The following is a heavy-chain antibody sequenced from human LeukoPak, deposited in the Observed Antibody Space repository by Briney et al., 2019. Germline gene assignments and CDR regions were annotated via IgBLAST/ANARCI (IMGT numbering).Heavy chain of an antibody. CDR2: INHSGST. D-gene: IGHD3-22*01. Sequence: SETLSLTCAVYGGSFSGYYWSWIRQPPGKGLEWIGEINHSGSTNYNPSLKSRVTISVDTSKNQFSLKLSSVTAADTAVYYCARRGDYYDSSGYYFGDYFDYWGQGTLVTASS. J-gene: IGHJ4*02. CDR1: GGSFSGYY. V-gene: IGHV4-34*01. CDR3: ARRGDYYDSSGYYFGDYFDY.